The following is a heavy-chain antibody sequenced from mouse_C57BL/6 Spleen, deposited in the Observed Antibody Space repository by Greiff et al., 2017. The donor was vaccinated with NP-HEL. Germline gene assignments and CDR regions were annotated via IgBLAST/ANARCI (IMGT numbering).Heavy chain of an antibody. CDR3: ARERSYDRGYFDV. CDR2: INYDGSST. V-gene: IGHV5-16*01. J-gene: IGHJ1*03. D-gene: IGHD1-1*01. CDR1: GFTFSDYY. Sequence: DVKLVESEGGLVQPGSSMKLSCTASGFTFSDYYMAWVRQVPEKGLEWVANINYDGSSTYYLDSLKSRFIISRDNAKNILYLQMSSLKSEDTATYYCARERSYDRGYFDVWGTGTTVTVSS.